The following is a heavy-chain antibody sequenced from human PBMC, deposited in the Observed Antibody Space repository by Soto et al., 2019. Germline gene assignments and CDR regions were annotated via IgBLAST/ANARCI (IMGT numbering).Heavy chain of an antibody. CDR2: ISHDGSKE. J-gene: IGHJ6*02. D-gene: IGHD2-15*01. CDR3: ARDRSGGNYFYYGMDV. Sequence: QVQLVESGGGVAQPGRSLRLSCAASGFTFNRNGMHWVRQAPGKGLVWVAVISHDGSKEYYSESVKGRFTISRDNSNNMIFLQMNSVRVEDTAVYFCARDRSGGNYFYYGMDVWGQGTTVTVSS. V-gene: IGHV3-33*01. CDR1: GFTFNRNG.